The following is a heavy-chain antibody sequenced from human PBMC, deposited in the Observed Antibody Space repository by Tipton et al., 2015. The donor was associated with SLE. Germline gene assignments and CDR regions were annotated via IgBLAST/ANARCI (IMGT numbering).Heavy chain of an antibody. CDR1: AYSISSGYY. J-gene: IGHJ4*02. CDR3: ARASAAAPDW. V-gene: IGHV3-23*01. CDR2: ISGSGGST. Sequence: SLRLSCTVSAYSISSGYYWGWIRQPPGKGLEWVSTISGSGGSTYYADSVKGRFTISRDNSKNTLYLQMNSLRAEDTALYYCARASAAAPDWWGQGTLVTVSS. D-gene: IGHD6-13*01.